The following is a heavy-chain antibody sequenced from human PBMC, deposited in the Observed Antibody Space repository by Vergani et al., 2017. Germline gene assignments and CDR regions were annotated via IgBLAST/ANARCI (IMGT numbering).Heavy chain of an antibody. V-gene: IGHV3-49*04. CDR2: IWSKPYGGTT. CDR1: GFTLGDYA. Sequence: EVHLVESGGGLVQPGRSLRLSCSGSGFTLGDYAMTWVRQAPGKGLEWVAFIWSKPYGGTTEYAASVKGRFTISRDDSKSIAYLQMSSLKAEDTAVYYCARGHSSSWYTGFDYWGQGTLVTVSS. D-gene: IGHD6-13*01. CDR3: ARGHSSSWYTGFDY. J-gene: IGHJ4*02.